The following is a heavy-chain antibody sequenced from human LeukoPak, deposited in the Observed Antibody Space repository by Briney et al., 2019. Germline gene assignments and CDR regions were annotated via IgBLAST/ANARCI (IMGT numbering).Heavy chain of an antibody. V-gene: IGHV4-30-4*01. D-gene: IGHD3-22*01. CDR1: GGSISSGDYC. CDR3: ARDSADYYDSSGYYYRYFDL. J-gene: IGHJ2*01. CDR2: IYYSGST. Sequence: SQTLSLTCTVSGGSISSGDYCWSWIRQPPGKGLEWIGYIYYSGSTYYNPSLKSRVTISVDTSKNQFSLKLSSVTAADTAVYYCARDSADYYDSSGYYYRYFDLCGRGTLVTVSS.